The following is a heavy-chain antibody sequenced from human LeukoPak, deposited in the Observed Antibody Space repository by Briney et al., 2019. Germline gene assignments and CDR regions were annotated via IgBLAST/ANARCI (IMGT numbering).Heavy chain of an antibody. CDR2: INHSGST. CDR3: ARIAEAGRPFDY. V-gene: IGHV4-34*01. D-gene: IGHD6-13*01. Sequence: SETLSLTCAVYGGSFSGYYWSWIRQPPVKGLEWIGEINHSGSTNYNPSLKSRVTISVDTSKNQFSLKLSSVTAADTAVYYCARIAEAGRPFDYWGQGTLVTVSS. CDR1: GGSFSGYY. J-gene: IGHJ4*02.